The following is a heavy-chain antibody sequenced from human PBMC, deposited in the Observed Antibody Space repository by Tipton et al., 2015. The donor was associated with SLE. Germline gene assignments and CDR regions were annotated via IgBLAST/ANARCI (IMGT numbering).Heavy chain of an antibody. CDR1: GFTFNRYS. J-gene: IGHJ2*01. CDR2: ISGGRGDAT. CDR3: AREGGPGDHWYYDL. Sequence: SLRLSCAASGFTFNRYSMHWVRQAPGSRLEFLSVISGGRGDATFYADSVKGRFTISRDNSQNMVYLQMGSLRVEDMAVYYCAREGGPGDHWYYDLWGRGTLVTVSS. D-gene: IGHD1-26*01. V-gene: IGHV3-64*02.